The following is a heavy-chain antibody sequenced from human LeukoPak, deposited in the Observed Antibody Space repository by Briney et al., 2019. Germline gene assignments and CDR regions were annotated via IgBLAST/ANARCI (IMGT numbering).Heavy chain of an antibody. CDR1: GVTFSSYA. J-gene: IGHJ4*02. CDR2: ISGSGGST. CDR3: AKDLSYGSLRYYFDY. D-gene: IGHD2-15*01. Sequence: PGGSLRLSCAASGVTFSSYAMSWVRQAPGKGLEWVSAISGSGGSTYYADSVKGRFTISRDNSKNTLYLQMNSLRAEDTAVYYCAKDLSYGSLRYYFDYWGQGTLVTVSS. V-gene: IGHV3-23*01.